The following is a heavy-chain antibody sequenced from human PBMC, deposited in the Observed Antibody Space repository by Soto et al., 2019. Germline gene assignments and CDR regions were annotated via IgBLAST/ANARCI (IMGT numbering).Heavy chain of an antibody. D-gene: IGHD4-17*01. J-gene: IGHJ4*02. V-gene: IGHV3-30-3*01. CDR3: ARAHPYGDYVFYFDY. Sequence: GGSLRLSCAASGFTFSSYAMHWVRQAPGKGLEWVAVISYDGSNKYYADSVKGRFTISRDNSKNTLYLQMNSLRAEDTAVYYCARAHPYGDYVFYFDYWGQGTLVTVSS. CDR2: ISYDGSNK. CDR1: GFTFSSYA.